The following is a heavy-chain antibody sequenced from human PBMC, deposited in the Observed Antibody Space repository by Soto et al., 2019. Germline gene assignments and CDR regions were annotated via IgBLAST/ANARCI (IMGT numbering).Heavy chain of an antibody. D-gene: IGHD3-9*01. Sequence: GGSLSLSCSASGFSFSTYTMYWVRLAPWKGLEWVSGINAGVFTTYYADSEKGRFTISRDNSRKKLYLQRNSLRADDTAISYCAKDRQYKGIWTFDYWGKGTSVTAS. CDR1: GFSFSTYT. CDR2: INAGVFTT. CDR3: AKDRQYKGIWTFDY. V-gene: IGHV3-23*01. J-gene: IGHJ4*02.